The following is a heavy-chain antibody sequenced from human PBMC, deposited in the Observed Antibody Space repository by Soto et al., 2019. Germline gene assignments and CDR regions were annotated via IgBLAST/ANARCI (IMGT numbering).Heavy chain of an antibody. V-gene: IGHV4-34*01. CDR2: INHSGST. D-gene: IGHD3-22*01. J-gene: IGHJ6*02. Sequence: SETLSLTCAVYGGSFSGYYWSWIRQPPGKGLEWIGEINHSGSTNYNPSLKSRVTISVDTSKNQFSLKLSSVTAADTAVYYCARVRSGYYYGYYYYGMDVWGQGTTVIVSS. CDR3: ARVRSGYYYGYYYYGMDV. CDR1: GGSFSGYY.